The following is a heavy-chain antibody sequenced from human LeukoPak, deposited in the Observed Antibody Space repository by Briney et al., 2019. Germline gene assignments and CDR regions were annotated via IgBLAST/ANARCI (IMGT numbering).Heavy chain of an antibody. CDR3: AKDLGDGYSNYEGY. V-gene: IGHV3-74*01. Sequence: GGSLRLSCAASGFTFSSYWMHWVRQAPGKGLVWVSRIHSDESSASYADSVKGRFTISRDNAKNTLYLQMNSLRAEDTAVYYCAKDLGDGYSNYEGYWGQGTLVTVSS. J-gene: IGHJ4*02. CDR1: GFTFSSYW. CDR2: IHSDESSA. D-gene: IGHD4-11*01.